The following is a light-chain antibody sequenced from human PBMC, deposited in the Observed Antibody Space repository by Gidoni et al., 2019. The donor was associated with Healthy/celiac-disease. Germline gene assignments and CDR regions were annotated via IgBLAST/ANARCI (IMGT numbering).Light chain of an antibody. Sequence: QSVLTQPPSASGTPGPRVTISCSGSSSNIGSNTVNWYQQLPGTAPKLPIYINNQRPSGVPDRFSGSKSGTSASLAISGLQSEDEADYYCAAWDDSLNGPVFGGGTKLTVL. CDR2: INN. V-gene: IGLV1-44*01. CDR1: SSNIGSNT. J-gene: IGLJ3*02. CDR3: AAWDDSLNGPV.